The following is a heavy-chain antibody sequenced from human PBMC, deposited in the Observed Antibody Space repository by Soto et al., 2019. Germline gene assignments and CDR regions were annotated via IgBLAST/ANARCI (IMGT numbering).Heavy chain of an antibody. J-gene: IGHJ6*02. CDR3: ARNFIAVRPDSYYYGMDV. CDR1: GGSINSGNYH. V-gene: IGHV4-31*03. D-gene: IGHD6-6*01. CDR2: IYYSGNT. Sequence: SETLSLTCTVSGGSINSGNYHWSWIRQHPGKGLELIGYIYYSGNTYYNPSLESRLTISIETSNNQFSLKLSSVTAADTAVYYCARNFIAVRPDSYYYGMDVWGQGTTVTVSS.